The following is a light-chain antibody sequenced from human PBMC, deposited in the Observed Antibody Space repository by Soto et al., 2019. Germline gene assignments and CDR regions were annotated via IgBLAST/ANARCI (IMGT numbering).Light chain of an antibody. J-gene: IGKJ4*01. CDR1: QNINSW. CDR3: QQYKSFSLT. CDR2: KTS. V-gene: IGKV1-5*03. Sequence: DIQMTQSPSTLSASVGDRATITCRASQNINSWLAWYQQKPGKAPKLLIYKTSNLESGVPSRFSGSGSGTEFSLTISSLQPDDFATYYCQQYKSFSLTFGGGTKVDIK.